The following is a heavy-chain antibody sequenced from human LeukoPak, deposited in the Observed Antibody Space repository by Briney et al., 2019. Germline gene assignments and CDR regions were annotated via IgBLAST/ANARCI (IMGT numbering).Heavy chain of an antibody. CDR3: ARRKVGWLRLGPRVYFDY. CDR1: GGSFSGYY. D-gene: IGHD5-12*01. J-gene: IGHJ4*02. Sequence: PSETLSLTCAVYGGSFSGYYWSWIRQPPGKGLEWIGEINHSGSTNYNPSLKSRVTISVDTSKNQFSLKLSSVTAADTAVYYCARRKVGWLRLGPRVYFDYWGQGTLVTVSS. CDR2: INHSGST. V-gene: IGHV4-34*01.